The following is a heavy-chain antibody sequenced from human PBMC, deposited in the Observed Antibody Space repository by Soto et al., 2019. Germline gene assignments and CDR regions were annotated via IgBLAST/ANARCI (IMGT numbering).Heavy chain of an antibody. Sequence: EVQLVESGGGLVQPGRSLRLSCAASGFTFDDYAMHWVRQAPGKGLEWVSGISWNSGSIGYADSVKGRFPISRDNANNSLDLQMNSLRAEDTALYYCAKDRAPATATTLDYWGQGTLVTVSS. V-gene: IGHV3-9*01. D-gene: IGHD2-15*01. CDR2: ISWNSGSI. J-gene: IGHJ4*02. CDR1: GFTFDDYA. CDR3: AKDRAPATATTLDY.